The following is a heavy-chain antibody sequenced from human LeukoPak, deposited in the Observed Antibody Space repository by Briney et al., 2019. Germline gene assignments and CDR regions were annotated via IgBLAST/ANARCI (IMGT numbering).Heavy chain of an antibody. CDR3: AREIIPVVGCGGDCYGT. J-gene: IGHJ5*02. V-gene: IGHV1-18*01. CDR2: ISGYNGNT. CDR1: GDTFISNG. Sequence: ASVKVSCKASGDTFISNGISLVRQAPGQGPEWMGWISGYNGNTNFAQKFLGRVTMTTDTSTSTAYMELRSLRSDDTAVYYCAREIIPVVGCGGDCYGTWGQGTLVTVSS. D-gene: IGHD2-21*02.